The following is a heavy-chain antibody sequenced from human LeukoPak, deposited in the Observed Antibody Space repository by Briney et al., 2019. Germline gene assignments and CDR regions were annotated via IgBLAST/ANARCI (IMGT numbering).Heavy chain of an antibody. J-gene: IGHJ4*02. D-gene: IGHD3-10*01. CDR3: ARGGAAYYYGSGSYYEAVY. Sequence: SETLSLTCAIYGGSFSGYYWSWIRQPPGKGLEWIGEINHRGSTNYNPSLKSRVTISVDTSRNSFSLELSSVTAADTAVYYCARGGAAYYYGSGSYYEAVYWGQGTLVTVSS. CDR2: INHRGST. V-gene: IGHV4-34*01. CDR1: GGSFSGYY.